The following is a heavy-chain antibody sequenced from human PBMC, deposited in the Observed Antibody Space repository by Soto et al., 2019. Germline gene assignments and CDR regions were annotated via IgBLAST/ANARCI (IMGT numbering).Heavy chain of an antibody. V-gene: IGHV4-30-4*01. CDR1: GGSISSGDYY. Sequence: SETLSLTCTVSGGSISSGDYYWSWIRQPPGKGLEWIGYIYYSGSTYYNPSLKSRVTISVDTSKNQFSLKLSSVTAADTAVYYCASWITGTTFPPYFDYWGQGTLVTVSS. J-gene: IGHJ4*02. D-gene: IGHD1-7*01. CDR3: ASWITGTTFPPYFDY. CDR2: IYYSGST.